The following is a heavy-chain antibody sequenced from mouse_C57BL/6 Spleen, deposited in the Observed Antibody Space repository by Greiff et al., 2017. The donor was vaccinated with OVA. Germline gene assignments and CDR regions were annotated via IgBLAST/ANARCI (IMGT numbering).Heavy chain of an antibody. Sequence: QVQLQQSGAELVKPGASVKISCKASGYAFSSYWLNWVKQRPGKGLEWIGQIYPGDGDTNYNGKFKGKATLTADKSSSRAYMQLSSLTSEDSAVYFCERSRTTYAMDDWGKGTSVTVSS. CDR1: GYAFSSYW. J-gene: IGHJ4*01. CDR3: ERSRTTYAMDD. CDR2: IYPGDGDT. D-gene: IGHD1-1*01. V-gene: IGHV1-80*01.